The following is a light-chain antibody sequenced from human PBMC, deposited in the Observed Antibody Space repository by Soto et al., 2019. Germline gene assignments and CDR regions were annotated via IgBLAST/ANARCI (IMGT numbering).Light chain of an antibody. CDR1: QTISTL. V-gene: IGKV1-5*01. CDR3: QQYSHLVT. CDR2: DAS. Sequence: IQMTQSPSTLSAPVGDRVTITCQASQTISTLLAWFQHKPGKAPNLLIYDASYLESGVPSRFSGSGSGTEFTLTISSLQSDESATYFCQQYSHLVTFGQGTKLEIK. J-gene: IGKJ2*01.